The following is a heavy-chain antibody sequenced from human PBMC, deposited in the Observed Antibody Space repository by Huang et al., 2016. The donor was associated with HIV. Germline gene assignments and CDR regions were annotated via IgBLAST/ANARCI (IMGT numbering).Heavy chain of an antibody. CDR1: GYSFTNYW. J-gene: IGHJ4*02. CDR2: ISPADSDT. CDR3: ARSEVLVTAVPFDH. Sequence: EVQLVQSEAEVKKPGESLKISCGGSGYSFTNYWIGWGRQRPGEGLEWMGCISPADSDTRYSPSFQGQVTFSADKSTRTAYLQWSSLQASDTAIYYCARSEVLVTAVPFDHWGQGTLVTVSS. V-gene: IGHV5-51*03. D-gene: IGHD2-21*02.